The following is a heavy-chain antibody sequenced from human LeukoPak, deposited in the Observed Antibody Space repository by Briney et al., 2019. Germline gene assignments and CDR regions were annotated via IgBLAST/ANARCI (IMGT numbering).Heavy chain of an antibody. J-gene: IGHJ4*02. CDR3: ARGIAAAGTKG. D-gene: IGHD6-13*01. CDR1: GFTFSSYS. Sequence: GGSLRLSCAASGFTFSSYSMNWVRQAPGKGLEWASSISSSSSYIYYADSVKGRFTISRDNAKNSLYLQMNSLRAEDTAVYYCARGIAAAGTKGWGQGTLVTVSS. CDR2: ISSSSSYI. V-gene: IGHV3-21*01.